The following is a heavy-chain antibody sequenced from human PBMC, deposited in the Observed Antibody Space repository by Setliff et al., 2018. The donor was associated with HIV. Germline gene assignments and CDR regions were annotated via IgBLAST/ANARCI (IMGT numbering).Heavy chain of an antibody. V-gene: IGHV3-30*02. D-gene: IGHD3-10*01. J-gene: IGHJ4*02. CDR1: GFTFGSYG. CDR2: IRYDGSNK. Sequence: PGESLKISCAASGFTFGSYGMHWVRQAPGKGLEWVAFIRYDGSNKYYADSVKGRFTISRDNSKNTLYLQMNSLRAEDTAVYYCAKEPVRGVITDYFDYWGQGTLVTVSS. CDR3: AKEPVRGVITDYFDY.